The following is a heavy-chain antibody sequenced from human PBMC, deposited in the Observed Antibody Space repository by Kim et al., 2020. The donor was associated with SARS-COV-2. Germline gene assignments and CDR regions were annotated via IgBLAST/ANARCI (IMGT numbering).Heavy chain of an antibody. CDR2: IYYSGST. J-gene: IGHJ5*02. CDR1: GGSISSYY. D-gene: IGHD6-13*01. Sequence: SETLSLTCTVSGGSISSYYWSWIRQPPGKGLEWIGYIYYSGSTNYNPSLKSRVTISVDTSKNQFSLKLSSVTAADTAVYYCARVMASYSNHWFDPWGQGTLVTVSS. V-gene: IGHV4-59*01. CDR3: ARVMASYSNHWFDP.